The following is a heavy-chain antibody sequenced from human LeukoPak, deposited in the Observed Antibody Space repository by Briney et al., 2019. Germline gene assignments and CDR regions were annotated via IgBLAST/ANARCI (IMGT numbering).Heavy chain of an antibody. CDR1: GYTLTELS. CDR2: FDPEDGET. J-gene: IGHJ4*02. CDR3: ATWGRGELLVRRNFDY. D-gene: IGHD1-26*01. V-gene: IGHV1-24*01. Sequence: ASVKVSFKVSGYTLTELSMHWVRQAPGKGLEWMGGFDPEDGETIYAQKFQGRVTMTEDTSTDTAYMELSSLRSEDTAVYYCATWGRGELLVRRNFDYWGQGTLVTVSS.